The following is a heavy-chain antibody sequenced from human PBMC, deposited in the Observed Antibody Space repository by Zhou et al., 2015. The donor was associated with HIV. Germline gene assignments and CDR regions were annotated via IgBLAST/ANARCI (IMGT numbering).Heavy chain of an antibody. V-gene: IGHV1-69*12. Sequence: QVQLVQSGAEVKKPGSSVKVSCKASGGTFSSYAISWVRQAPGQGLEWMGGIIPIFGTANYAQKFQGRVTITADESTSTAYMELSSLRSEDTAVYYCARVAAKGILTGYSSDYYGMDVWGQGP. CDR1: GGTFSSYA. J-gene: IGHJ6*02. D-gene: IGHD3-9*01. CDR2: IIPIFGTA. CDR3: ARVAAKGILTGYSSDYYGMDV.